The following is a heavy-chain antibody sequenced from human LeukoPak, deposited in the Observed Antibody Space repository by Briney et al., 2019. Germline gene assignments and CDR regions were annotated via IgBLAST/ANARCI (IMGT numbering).Heavy chain of an antibody. V-gene: IGHV4-59*01. J-gene: IGHJ5*02. Sequence: SETLSLTCTVSGGSISSYYWSWIRQPPGKGLEWIGYIYYSGSTNYNPSLKSRVTISVDTSKNQFSLKLSSVTAADTAVYYCARVTTYYYNSSGYHRVGGNCFDPWGRGTLVTVSS. CDR3: ARVTTYYYNSSGYHRVGGNCFDP. CDR2: IYYSGST. CDR1: GGSISSYY. D-gene: IGHD3-22*01.